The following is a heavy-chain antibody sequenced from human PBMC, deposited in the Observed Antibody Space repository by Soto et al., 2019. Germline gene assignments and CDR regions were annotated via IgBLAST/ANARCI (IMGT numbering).Heavy chain of an antibody. Sequence: LRLSCAASGFTVSSNYMSWVRQAPGKGLEWVSVIYSGGSTYYADSVKGRFTISRDNSKNTLYLQMNSLRAEDTAVYYCARASLFIGSGMDYWGQGTLVTVSS. CDR2: IYSGGST. J-gene: IGHJ4*02. CDR1: GFTVSSNY. D-gene: IGHD6-19*01. V-gene: IGHV3-53*01. CDR3: ARASLFIGSGMDY.